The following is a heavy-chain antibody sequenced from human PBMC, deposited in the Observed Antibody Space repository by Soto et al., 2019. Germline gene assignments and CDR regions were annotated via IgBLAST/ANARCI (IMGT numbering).Heavy chain of an antibody. CDR1: GYTFTSYG. V-gene: IGHV1-18*01. CDR3: ARDSGGKGGGRY. CDR2: ISAYNGNT. J-gene: IGHJ4*02. D-gene: IGHD1-26*01. Sequence: QVQLVQSGAEVKKPGASVKVSCKASGYTFTSYGISWVRQAPGQGLEWMGWISAYNGNTNYAQKLQGRVTMTTDTSTSTAYRERRSLRSAAPAVYSCARDSGGKGGGRYWGQGTLVTVSS.